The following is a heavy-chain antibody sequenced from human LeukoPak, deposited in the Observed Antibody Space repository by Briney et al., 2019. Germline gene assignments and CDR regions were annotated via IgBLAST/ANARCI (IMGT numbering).Heavy chain of an antibody. V-gene: IGHV1-18*01. J-gene: IGHJ5*02. D-gene: IGHD2-15*01. CDR2: ISAYNGNT. CDR1: GYRFTSYG. Sequence: ASVKVSCKASGYRFTSYGVTWVRQAPGQGLEWMGWISAYNGNTNYAQKLQGRVTLTTDTSTSTAYMELRSLRSDDAAVYYCAREGYCSGGTCYSTMNWFDPWGQGTLVTVSS. CDR3: AREGYCSGGTCYSTMNWFDP.